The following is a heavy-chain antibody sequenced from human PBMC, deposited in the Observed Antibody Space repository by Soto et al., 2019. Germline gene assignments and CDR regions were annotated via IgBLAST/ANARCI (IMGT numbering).Heavy chain of an antibody. Sequence: SETLSLTCAVSGGSISSSNWWSWVRQPPGKGLEWIGEIYHSGSTNYNPSLKSRVTISVDKSKNQFSLKLSSVTAADTAVYYCARDLYYYDSTRDYWGQGTLVTVSS. CDR2: IYHSGST. CDR3: ARDLYYYDSTRDY. J-gene: IGHJ4*02. V-gene: IGHV4-4*02. D-gene: IGHD3-22*01. CDR1: GGSISSSNW.